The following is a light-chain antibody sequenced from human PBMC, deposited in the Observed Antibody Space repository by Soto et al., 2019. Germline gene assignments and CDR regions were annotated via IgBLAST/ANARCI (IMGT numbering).Light chain of an antibody. CDR2: DVS. CDR1: SSDIGRYNY. J-gene: IGLJ3*02. Sequence: ALTQPASVSGSPGQSITIYCTGTSSDIGRYNYVSWYQQHPGTAPKLMIYDVSNRLSGVSNRFSGSKSGNTASLTISGLQAEDEADYYCCSYTTSTTWVFGGGTKLTVL. V-gene: IGLV2-14*03. CDR3: CSYTTSTTWV.